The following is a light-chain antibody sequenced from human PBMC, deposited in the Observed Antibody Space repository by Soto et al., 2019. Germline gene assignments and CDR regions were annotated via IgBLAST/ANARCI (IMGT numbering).Light chain of an antibody. V-gene: IGLV2-14*03. J-gene: IGLJ1*01. Sequence: QSALTQPASVSGSPGQSITISCTGTSRDVGGYSSVSWYQQHPGKAPKLVTYDVSNRPSGVSNRFSGSKSGNTASLTISGLQAEDEADYYCNSYTSNSTRVFGTGTKLTVL. CDR2: DVS. CDR1: SRDVGGYSS. CDR3: NSYTSNSTRV.